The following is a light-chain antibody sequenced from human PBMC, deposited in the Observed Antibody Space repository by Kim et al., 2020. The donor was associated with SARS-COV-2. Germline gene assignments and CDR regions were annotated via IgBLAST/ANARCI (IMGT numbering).Light chain of an antibody. CDR2: DNN. CDR1: SSNIGNNY. V-gene: IGLV1-51*01. Sequence: QKVPISCSGSSSNIGNNYVSWYQQLPGTAPKLLIYDNNKRPSGIPDRFSGSKSGTSATLGITGLQTGDEADYYCGTWDSSLSAAVFGGGTQLTVL. J-gene: IGLJ7*01. CDR3: GTWDSSLSAAV.